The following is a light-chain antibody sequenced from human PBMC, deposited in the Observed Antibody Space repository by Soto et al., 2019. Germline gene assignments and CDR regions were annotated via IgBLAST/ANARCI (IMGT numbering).Light chain of an antibody. J-gene: IGKJ1*01. Sequence: EIVLTQSPGTLSLSPGERAALSCRASQSVSSDYLAWYQQKPGQGPRLLMYGASSRATGIPDRFSGSGSGTDFTLTISRLEPEDFAVYYCHQYGSSPSTFGQGTKVDIK. CDR1: QSVSSDY. CDR3: HQYGSSPST. V-gene: IGKV3-20*01. CDR2: GAS.